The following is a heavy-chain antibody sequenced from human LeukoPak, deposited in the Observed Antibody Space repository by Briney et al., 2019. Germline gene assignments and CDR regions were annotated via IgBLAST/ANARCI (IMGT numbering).Heavy chain of an antibody. CDR3: ARSRALWFGDPLVGWFDP. CDR2: IYTSGST. CDR1: GGSISSYY. D-gene: IGHD3-10*01. J-gene: IGHJ5*02. V-gene: IGHV4-4*07. Sequence: PSETLSLTCTVSGGSISSYYWSWIRQPAGKGLEWIGRIYTSGSTNYNPSLKSRVTMSVDTSKNQFSLKLSSVTAADTAVYYCARSRALWFGDPLVGWFDPWGQGTLVTVSS.